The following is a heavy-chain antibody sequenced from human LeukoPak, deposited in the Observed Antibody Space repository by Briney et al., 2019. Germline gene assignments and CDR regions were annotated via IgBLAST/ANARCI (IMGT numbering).Heavy chain of an antibody. V-gene: IGHV4-39*01. CDR3: TRLSDY. CDR1: GGSISGSHYY. J-gene: IGHJ4*02. CDR2: INYSGST. Sequence: SETLSLTCSVSGGSISGSHYYWGWVRQPPGKGLEWTGSINYSGSTYYNPSLKSRVTISVDTSKNQFSLNLNSVTAADTAVYYCTRLSDYWGQGTQVTVSS.